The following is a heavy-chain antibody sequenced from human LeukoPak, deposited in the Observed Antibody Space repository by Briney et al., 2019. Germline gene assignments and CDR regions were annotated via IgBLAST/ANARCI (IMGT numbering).Heavy chain of an antibody. V-gene: IGHV3-33*06. CDR1: GFTFSHYG. Sequence: PGRPLRLSCAASGFTFSHYGMHWVPEAPGKGLEWVAVIWNDGSNKYYADSVKGRFTIYRDDSQNTLYLQMNSLRAEDTAVYYCAKDAQRGFDYSNSLEYWGQGALVTVSS. CDR2: IWNDGSNK. J-gene: IGHJ4*02. D-gene: IGHD4-11*01. CDR3: AKDAQRGFDYSNSLEY.